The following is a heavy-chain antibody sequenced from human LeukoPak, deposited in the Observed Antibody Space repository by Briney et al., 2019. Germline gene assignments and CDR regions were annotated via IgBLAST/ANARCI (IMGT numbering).Heavy chain of an antibody. CDR2: INHSGST. J-gene: IGHJ4*02. V-gene: IGHV4-34*01. CDR3: ARGMFDSRGRGPFDN. D-gene: IGHD3-22*01. CDR1: GGSFSGYY. Sequence: TSETLSLTCAVYGGSFSGYYWSWIRQPPGKGLEWIGEINHSGSTNYNPSLKSRVTISVDTSKNQFSLKLSSVTAADTAVYYCARGMFDSRGRGPFDNWGEGPLVTASS.